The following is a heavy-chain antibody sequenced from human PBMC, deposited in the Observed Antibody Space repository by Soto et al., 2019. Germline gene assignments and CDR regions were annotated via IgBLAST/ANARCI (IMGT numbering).Heavy chain of an antibody. CDR1: GFPFSIYA. V-gene: IGHV3-23*01. CDR3: AKLFLAQGWYHDY. J-gene: IGHJ4*02. Sequence: GGSLRLSCAASGFPFSIYAMAWVRQSPGKGLEWVSSVSASGGTTNYADSVKGRFTISRDNDNNTLFLQMNSLRAEDTAVYYCAKLFLAQGWYHDYWGQGALVTVSS. CDR2: VSASGGTT. D-gene: IGHD2-15*01.